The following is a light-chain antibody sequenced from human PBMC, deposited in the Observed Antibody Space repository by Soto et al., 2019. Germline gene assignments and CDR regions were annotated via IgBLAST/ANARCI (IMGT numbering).Light chain of an antibody. J-gene: IGLJ1*01. CDR3: SSFNGTNSFV. V-gene: IGLV2-14*01. CDR2: EVS. CDR1: SSDVGGYNY. Sequence: QSVLTQPASVSGSPGQSITISCTGTSSDVGGYNYVSWYQQHPGKAPKLMIYEVSNRPSGVPNRISASKSGNTASLTVSGLHADDEANYYSSSFNGTNSFVFVTGTKVTVL.